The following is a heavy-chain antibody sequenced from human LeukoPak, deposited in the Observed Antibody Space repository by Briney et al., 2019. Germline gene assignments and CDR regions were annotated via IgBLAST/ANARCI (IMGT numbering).Heavy chain of an antibody. V-gene: IGHV4-61*02. J-gene: IGHJ6*03. D-gene: IGHD2-2*01. Sequence: SQTLSLTCTVSGGSISSGSYYWSWIRQPAGKGLEWVGRIYSSGSTHYNPSLMSRVTMSVDTSKNQFSLKLTSVTAADTAVYYCARVTYCSSSSCYLDYYYMDVWGKGTTVTVSS. CDR2: IYSSGST. CDR3: ARVTYCSSSSCYLDYYYMDV. CDR1: GGSISSGSYY.